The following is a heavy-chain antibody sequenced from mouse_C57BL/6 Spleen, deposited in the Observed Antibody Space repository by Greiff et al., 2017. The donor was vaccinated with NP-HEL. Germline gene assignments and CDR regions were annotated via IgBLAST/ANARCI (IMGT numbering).Heavy chain of an antibody. D-gene: IGHD1-3*01. Sequence: VMLVESGPGLVQPSQSLSITCTVSGFSLTSYGVHWVRQSPGKGLEWLGVIWSGGSTDYNAAFISRLSISKDNSKSQVFFKMNSLQADDTAIYYCARNRGGLTWYFDVWGTGTTVTVSS. CDR1: GFSLTSYG. CDR2: IWSGGST. CDR3: ARNRGGLTWYFDV. J-gene: IGHJ1*03. V-gene: IGHV2-2*01.